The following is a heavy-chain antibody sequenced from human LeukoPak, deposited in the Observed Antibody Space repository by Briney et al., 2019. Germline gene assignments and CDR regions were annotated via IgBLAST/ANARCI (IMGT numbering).Heavy chain of an antibody. Sequence: SETLPLTCAVYGGSFSGYYWSWIRQPPGKGLEWIGEINHSGSTNYNPSLKSRVTISVDTSKNQFSLKLSSVTAADTAVYYCARLRRYYFDYWGQGTLVTVSS. D-gene: IGHD4-17*01. J-gene: IGHJ4*02. CDR3: ARLRRYYFDY. CDR1: GGSFSGYY. V-gene: IGHV4-34*01. CDR2: INHSGST.